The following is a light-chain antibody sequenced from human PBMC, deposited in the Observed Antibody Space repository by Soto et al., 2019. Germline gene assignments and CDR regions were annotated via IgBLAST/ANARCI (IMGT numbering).Light chain of an antibody. CDR3: QQDQSYWT. Sequence: DFQMTKSPSTLSASVEDIVTITCRASQNIRSRLAWFLQKPGKAPKLMIYDPSSLESGVPQRFSGSGSGTEFTLTISSLQTDDFSNYYCQQDQSYWTFGQGTKVE. J-gene: IGKJ1*01. CDR1: QNIRSR. V-gene: IGKV1-5*01. CDR2: DPS.